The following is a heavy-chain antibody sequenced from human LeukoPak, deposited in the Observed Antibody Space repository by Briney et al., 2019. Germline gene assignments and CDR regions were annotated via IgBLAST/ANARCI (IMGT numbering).Heavy chain of an antibody. CDR3: ARDMAVLRSAFDI. Sequence: GGSLRLSCAASGFTVSSNYMSWVRQAPGKGLEWVANIKQDGSEKYYVDSVKGRFTISRDNAKNSLYLQMNSLRAEDTAVYYCARDMAVLRSAFDIWGQGTMVTVSS. CDR1: GFTVSSNY. J-gene: IGHJ3*02. V-gene: IGHV3-7*01. CDR2: IKQDGSEK. D-gene: IGHD3-10*01.